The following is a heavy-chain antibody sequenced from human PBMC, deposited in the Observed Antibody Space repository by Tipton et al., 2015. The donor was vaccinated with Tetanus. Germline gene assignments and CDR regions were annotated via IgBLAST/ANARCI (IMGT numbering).Heavy chain of an antibody. J-gene: IGHJ6*02. CDR3: ARRGNQSSSSSGGLDV. CDR2: LYYTGSV. V-gene: IGHV4-61*01. D-gene: IGHD6-13*01. Sequence: LRLSCTVSGGSVSIASYSWSWIRRPPGKGLEWIGNLYYTGSVHDNPSLQRRVTISADASKNQFSLKLTSVTAADTAIYYCARRGNQSSSSSGGLDVWGQGTTVTVSS. CDR1: GGSVSIASYS.